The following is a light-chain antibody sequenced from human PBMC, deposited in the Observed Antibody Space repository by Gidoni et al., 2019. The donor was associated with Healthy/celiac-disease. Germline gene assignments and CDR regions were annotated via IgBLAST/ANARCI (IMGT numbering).Light chain of an antibody. CDR3: QQYYSTPQ. V-gene: IGKV1-NL1*01. CDR1: QGISNS. Sequence: DIQMTQSPSSLFASVGDRVTITCRASQGISNSLAWYQQKPGKAPKLLLYAASRLESGVPSRFSGSGSGTDYTLTISSLQPEDFATYYCQQYYSTPQFXGXTKVEIK. CDR2: AAS. J-gene: IGKJ4*01.